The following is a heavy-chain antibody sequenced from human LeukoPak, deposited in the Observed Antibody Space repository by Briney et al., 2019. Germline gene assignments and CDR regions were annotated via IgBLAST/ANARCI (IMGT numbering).Heavy chain of an antibody. V-gene: IGHV3-7*01. J-gene: IGHJ4*02. D-gene: IGHD5-12*01. Sequence: GGSLRLSCAASGFTFSSYWMSWVRQAPGKGLERVANIKQDGSEKYYVDSVKGRFTISRDNAKNSLYLQMNSLRDEDTAVYHCARVRRDRLLYFDYWGQGTLVTVSS. CDR2: IKQDGSEK. CDR1: GFTFSSYW. CDR3: ARVRRDRLLYFDY.